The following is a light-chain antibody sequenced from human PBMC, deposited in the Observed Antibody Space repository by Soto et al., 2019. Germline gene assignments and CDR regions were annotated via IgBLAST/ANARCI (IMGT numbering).Light chain of an antibody. V-gene: IGLV2-11*01. CDR1: SSDVGAYNY. Sequence: QSVLTQPRSVSGSPGQSVTISCTGTSSDVGAYNYVSWYQQHPGKAPKLMTYDVSKRPSGVPDRFSGSKSGNTASLTISGLQAEDEADYYCCSYAGSYTFVFGTGTKV. CDR2: DVS. CDR3: CSYAGSYTFV. J-gene: IGLJ1*01.